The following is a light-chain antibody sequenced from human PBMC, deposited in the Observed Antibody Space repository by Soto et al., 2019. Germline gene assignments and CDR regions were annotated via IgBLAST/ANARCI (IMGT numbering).Light chain of an antibody. J-gene: IGKJ1*01. CDR1: QSVGSN. V-gene: IGKV3D-15*01. CDR3: QQYNNWPRT. Sequence: EIVMTQSPATLSVSPGERATLSCRASQSVGSNLAWYQQTPGQAPRLLIYGASTRATGIPARFSGSGSGTEFNLPISSLQSEDFAVYYCQQYNNWPRTFGQGTKVEIK. CDR2: GAS.